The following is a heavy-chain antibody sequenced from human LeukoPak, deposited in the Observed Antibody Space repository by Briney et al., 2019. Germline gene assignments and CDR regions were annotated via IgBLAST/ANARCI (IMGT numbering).Heavy chain of an antibody. D-gene: IGHD5-18*01. CDR1: GFTFGSHA. CDR3: GKTTVGYSSGQKPAWPVDY. Sequence: PGGSLRLSCEASGFTFGSHAMYWVRQAPGKGLEWVAGIFVRGGSPHYADPVKGRFTISRDNSRNTVYLQINSLRAEDTAVYYCGKTTVGYSSGQKPAWPVDYWGQGTLVTVSS. J-gene: IGHJ4*02. V-gene: IGHV3-23*01. CDR2: IFVRGGSP.